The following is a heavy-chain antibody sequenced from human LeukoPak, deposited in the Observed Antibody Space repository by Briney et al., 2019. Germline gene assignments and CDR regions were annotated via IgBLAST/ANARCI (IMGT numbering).Heavy chain of an antibody. CDR2: IYYSGST. CDR3: ARDSYDSSGYHVRYFDY. CDR1: GGSISSGGYY. D-gene: IGHD3-22*01. J-gene: IGHJ4*02. V-gene: IGHV4-31*03. Sequence: NPSETLSLTCTVSGGSISSGGYYWSWIRQHPGKGLEWIGYIYYSGSTYYNPSLKSRVTISVDTSKNQFSLKLSSVTAADTAVYYCARDSYDSSGYHVRYFDYWGQGTLVTVSS.